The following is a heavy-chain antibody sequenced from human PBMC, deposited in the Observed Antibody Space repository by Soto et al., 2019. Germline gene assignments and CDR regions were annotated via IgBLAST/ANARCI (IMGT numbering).Heavy chain of an antibody. D-gene: IGHD3-3*01. J-gene: IGHJ5*02. Sequence: QVQLQQWGAGLLKPSETLSLTCAVYGGSFSGYYWSWIRQPPGKGLEWIGEINHSGSTNYNPSLKSRVTISVDTSKNQFSLKLSSVTAADTAVYYCARGFGVPLNWFDPWGQGTLVTVSS. V-gene: IGHV4-34*01. CDR3: ARGFGVPLNWFDP. CDR2: INHSGST. CDR1: GGSFSGYY.